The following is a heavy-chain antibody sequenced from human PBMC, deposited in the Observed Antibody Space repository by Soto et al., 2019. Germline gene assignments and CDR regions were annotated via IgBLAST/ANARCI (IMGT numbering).Heavy chain of an antibody. CDR1: GFSISRSA. Sequence: QVQLVESGGGGVQPGGSLRLPCAPSGFSISRSAMHWARKAPGKGLEGVAVIAYDGSNRWYADSAKGRFTISRDNSKNTVYLQMSSLRGEDTAVYYCARDLQAGTDNVNWFAPWGQGTLVTVSS. V-gene: IGHV3-30*04. J-gene: IGHJ5*02. CDR2: IAYDGSNR. CDR3: ARDLQAGTDNVNWFAP. D-gene: IGHD1-1*01.